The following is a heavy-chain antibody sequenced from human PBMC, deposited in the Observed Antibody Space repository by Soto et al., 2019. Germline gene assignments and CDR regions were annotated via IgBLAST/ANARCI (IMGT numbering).Heavy chain of an antibody. D-gene: IGHD6-13*01. Sequence: QVQLQESGPGLVKPSETLSLTCTVSGGSISSYYWSWIRQPAGKGLEWIGRIYTSGSTNYNPSLKSRVTMSVDTSKNQFSLKLSSVTAADTAVYYCARDNVAAGPRACFDYWGQGTLVTVSS. CDR3: ARDNVAAGPRACFDY. CDR1: GGSISSYY. J-gene: IGHJ4*02. CDR2: IYTSGST. V-gene: IGHV4-4*07.